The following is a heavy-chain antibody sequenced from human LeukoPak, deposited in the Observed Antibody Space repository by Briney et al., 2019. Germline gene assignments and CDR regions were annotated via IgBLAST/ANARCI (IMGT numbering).Heavy chain of an antibody. Sequence: PSETLSLTCTVSGGFISSGSYYWSWIRQPAGKGLEWIGRIYTSGSTNYNPSLKSRVTISVDTSKNQFSLKLSSVAAADTAVYYCARDQQQLYADGAFDIWGQGTMVTVSS. CDR3: ARDQQQLYADGAFDI. CDR1: GGFISSGSYY. J-gene: IGHJ3*02. CDR2: IYTSGST. D-gene: IGHD6-13*01. V-gene: IGHV4-61*02.